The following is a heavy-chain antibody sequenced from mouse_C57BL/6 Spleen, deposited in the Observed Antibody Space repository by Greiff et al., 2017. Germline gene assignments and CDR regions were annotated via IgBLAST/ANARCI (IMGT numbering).Heavy chain of an antibody. CDR1: GYTFTSYW. Sequence: QVQLQQSGAELVKPGASVKLSCKASGYTFTSYWMQWVKQRPGQGLEWIGEIDPSDSYTNYNQKFKGKATLTVDTSSSTAYMQLSSLTSEDSAVYYCAREAGSFAYWGQGTLVTVSA. CDR2: IDPSDSYT. V-gene: IGHV1-50*01. D-gene: IGHD3-2*02. J-gene: IGHJ3*01. CDR3: AREAGSFAY.